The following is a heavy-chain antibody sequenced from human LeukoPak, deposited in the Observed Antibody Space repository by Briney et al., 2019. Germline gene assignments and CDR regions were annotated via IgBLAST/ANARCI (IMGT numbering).Heavy chain of an antibody. CDR3: ARGNVPYSSSWKVSGYFDY. CDR1: GFTFDDYG. CDR2: INWNGGST. D-gene: IGHD6-13*01. Sequence: PGGSLRLSCAASGFTFDDYGMSWVRQAPGKGLEWVSGINWNGGSTGHADSVKGRFTISRDNAKNSLYLQMNSLRAEDTALYHCARGNVPYSSSWKVSGYFDYWGQGTLVTVSS. V-gene: IGHV3-20*01. J-gene: IGHJ4*02.